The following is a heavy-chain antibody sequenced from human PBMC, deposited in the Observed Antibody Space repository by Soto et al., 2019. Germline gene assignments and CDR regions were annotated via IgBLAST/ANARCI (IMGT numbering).Heavy chain of an antibody. Sequence: QVQLVESGGGVVQPGRSLRLSCAASGFTFSSYGMHWVRQAPGKGLEWVAVIWSDGSNKYYADSVKGPFTISRDNSKHTLYLQMNSLRAEATAVYYSARAPAYYYYGMDVWGQGTTVTVSS. CDR3: ARAPAYYYYGMDV. CDR2: IWSDGSNK. V-gene: IGHV3-33*01. D-gene: IGHD6-25*01. J-gene: IGHJ6*02. CDR1: GFTFSSYG.